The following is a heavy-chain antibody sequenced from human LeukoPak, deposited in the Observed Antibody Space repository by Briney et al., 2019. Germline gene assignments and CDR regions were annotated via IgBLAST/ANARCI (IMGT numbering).Heavy chain of an antibody. V-gene: IGHV3-9*01. CDR1: GFTFSSYA. D-gene: IGHD2-2*01. Sequence: GGSLRLSCAASGFTFSSYAMHWVRQAPGKGLEWVSGISWNSGSIGCADSVKGRFTISRDNAKNSLYLQMNSLRAEDTALYYCAKSRSSSIVSAFDIWGQGTMVTVSS. CDR2: ISWNSGSI. CDR3: AKSRSSSIVSAFDI. J-gene: IGHJ3*02.